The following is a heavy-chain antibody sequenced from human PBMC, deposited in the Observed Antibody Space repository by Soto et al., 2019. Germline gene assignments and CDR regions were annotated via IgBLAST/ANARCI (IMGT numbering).Heavy chain of an antibody. Sequence: PGGSLRLSCAASGFTFSSYSMNWVRQAPGKGLEWVSYISSSSSTIYYADSVKGRFTISRDNAKNSLYLQMNSLRAEDTAVYYCARDGISVTIFSSPKQYMDVWGKGTTVTVSS. CDR3: ARDGISVTIFSSPKQYMDV. D-gene: IGHD3-3*01. J-gene: IGHJ6*03. CDR1: GFTFSSYS. V-gene: IGHV3-48*01. CDR2: ISSSSSTI.